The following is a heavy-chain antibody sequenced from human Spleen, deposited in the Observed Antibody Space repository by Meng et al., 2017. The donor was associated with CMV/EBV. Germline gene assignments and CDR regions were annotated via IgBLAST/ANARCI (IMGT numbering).Heavy chain of an antibody. CDR3: ARDTVSTDYYYGMDV. V-gene: IGHV4-61*01. Sequence: GGSVISGSYYWSWIRQPPGRGLEWIGFIYYSGSTTYNPSLKSRLTISVDPSKNQFTLKLRSVTAADTAVYYCARDTVSTDYYYGMDVWGQGTVVTVSS. D-gene: IGHD4-11*01. CDR2: IYYSGST. CDR1: GGSVISGSYY. J-gene: IGHJ6*02.